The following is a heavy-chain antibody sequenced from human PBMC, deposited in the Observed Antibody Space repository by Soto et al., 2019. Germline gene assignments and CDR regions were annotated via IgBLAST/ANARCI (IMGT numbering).Heavy chain of an antibody. J-gene: IGHJ4*02. CDR3: ARQYSWNYLDY. Sequence: QVQLQESGPGLVKPSQTLFLTCTVSGDSISSDAYYWSWIRQHPGKGLEWIGYISYTGNTYYNPSLKSRITISGDTSKNQFSLNLSSVTAADTAMYYCARQYSWNYLDYWGQGTLVTVS. D-gene: IGHD1-20*01. CDR2: ISYTGNT. CDR1: GDSISSDAYY. V-gene: IGHV4-31*03.